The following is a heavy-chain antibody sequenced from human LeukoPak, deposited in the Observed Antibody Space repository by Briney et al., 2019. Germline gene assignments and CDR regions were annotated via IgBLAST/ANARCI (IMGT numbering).Heavy chain of an antibody. CDR2: IYYSRST. D-gene: IGHD6-19*01. CDR1: GCSISSYY. J-gene: IGHJ4*02. CDR3: ARVRSSGWLDY. V-gene: IGHV4-59*01. Sequence: PSETLSLTCTVSGCSISSYYWSWLRQPPGQGLEWIGYIYYSRSTNYNPSLKSRVTISVDTSKNQFSLKLSSVTAADTAVYYCARVRSSGWLDYWGQGTLVTVSS.